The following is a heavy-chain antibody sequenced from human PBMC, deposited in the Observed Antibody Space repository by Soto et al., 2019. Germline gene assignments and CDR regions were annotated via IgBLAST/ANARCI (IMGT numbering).Heavy chain of an antibody. D-gene: IGHD2-8*01. CDR1: GYSFNSYW. CDR3: ARQFHDHNGGGNYYYGLDV. Sequence: PGESLKISCEASGYSFNSYWIAWVRQMPGKGLEWMGIIYPADSDTRYSPSCQGQVTISADKYINTAYLQWSSLKASDTAIYYCARQFHDHNGGGNYYYGLDVWGLGTTVTVSS. J-gene: IGHJ6*02. CDR2: IYPADSDT. V-gene: IGHV5-51*01.